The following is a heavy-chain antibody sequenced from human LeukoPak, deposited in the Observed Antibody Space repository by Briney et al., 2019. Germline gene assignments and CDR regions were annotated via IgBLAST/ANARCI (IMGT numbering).Heavy chain of an antibody. Sequence: PGGSLRLSCGPPGLTFDDYALHWGRQAPGKGLEWVSLISGDGGSTYYADSVKGPFTISRDNSKNSLDLHMNSLRTEDTALYYGARDSTSLPDYWGQGTLVTVSS. CDR3: ARDSTSLPDY. J-gene: IGHJ4*02. CDR2: ISGDGGST. CDR1: GLTFDDYA. V-gene: IGHV3-43*02.